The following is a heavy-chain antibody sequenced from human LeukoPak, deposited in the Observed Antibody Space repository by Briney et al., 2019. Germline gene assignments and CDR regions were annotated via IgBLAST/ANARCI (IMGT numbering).Heavy chain of an antibody. CDR2: IYSAYST. V-gene: IGHV3-53*01. J-gene: IGHJ4*02. D-gene: IGHD2-2*01. Sequence: GGSLRLSCTASGFTVSTNYMSWVRQAPGKGLEWVSVIYSAYSTHYADSVKGRFTISRDNSKNTLYLHMNSLRAEDTAVYYCARGGPVDCWGQGTLVTVSS. CDR3: ARGGPVDC. CDR1: GFTVSTNY.